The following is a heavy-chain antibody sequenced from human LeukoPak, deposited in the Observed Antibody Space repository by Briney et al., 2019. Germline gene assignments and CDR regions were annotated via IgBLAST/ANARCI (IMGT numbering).Heavy chain of an antibody. CDR2: ISSNGGST. CDR3: VVSYLYAFDI. V-gene: IGHV3-64D*09. D-gene: IGHD5-18*01. Sequence: GSLRLSCSASGFTFSSYAMHWVRQAPGKGLEYVSAISSNGGSTYYADSVKCRFTISRDNYKNPLNLQMSSLRTEDTAVYYCVVSYLYAFDIWGQGTMVTVSS. CDR1: GFTFSSYA. J-gene: IGHJ3*02.